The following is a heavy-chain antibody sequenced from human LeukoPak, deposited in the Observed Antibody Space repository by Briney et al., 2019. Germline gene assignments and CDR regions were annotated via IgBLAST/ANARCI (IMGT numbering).Heavy chain of an antibody. Sequence: GESLRLSCAASGFTFSTYEMNWVRQAPGKGLEWVAYISSSGDTIYYADSVKGRFTISRDNAKNSLYLQMNSLRAEDTAVYYCAGYKPCWYFDYWGQGTPVTDSS. V-gene: IGHV3-48*03. CDR3: AGYKPCWYFDY. CDR2: ISSSGDTI. D-gene: IGHD2-2*02. J-gene: IGHJ4*02. CDR1: GFTFSTYE.